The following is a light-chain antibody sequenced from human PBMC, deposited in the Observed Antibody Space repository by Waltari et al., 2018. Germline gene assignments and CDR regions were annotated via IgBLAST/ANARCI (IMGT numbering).Light chain of an antibody. V-gene: IGLV3-21*04. CDR3: QVWDSNSDHVV. Sequence: SSVLTQPPSVSVAPGKTARITCGGRNIGSKSVNWYHQKPGQAPVLVIYYDTDRPSGIPERFSGSNSGNTATLTISGVEAGDEADYYCQVWDSNSDHVVFGAGTKLTVL. CDR1: NIGSKS. J-gene: IGLJ3*02. CDR2: YDT.